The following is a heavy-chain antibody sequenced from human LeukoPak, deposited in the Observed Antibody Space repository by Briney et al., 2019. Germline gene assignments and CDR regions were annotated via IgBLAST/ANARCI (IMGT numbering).Heavy chain of an antibody. Sequence: GGSLRLSCAASGFTFSSYGMSWVRQAPGKGLEWVSAISCSGGSTYYAASVKGRFTISRDNSKNTLYLQMNSLKTEDTAVYYCTRSRDVDPSTFDYWGQGTLVTVSS. V-gene: IGHV3-23*01. D-gene: IGHD3-16*01. J-gene: IGHJ4*02. CDR2: ISCSGGST. CDR1: GFTFSSYG. CDR3: TRSRDVDPSTFDY.